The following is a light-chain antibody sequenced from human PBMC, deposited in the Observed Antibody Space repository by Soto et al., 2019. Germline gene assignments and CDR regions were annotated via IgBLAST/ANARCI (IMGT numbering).Light chain of an antibody. V-gene: IGLV1-44*01. J-gene: IGLJ1*01. Sequence: QSVLTQPPSASGTPGQRVTISCSGSSSNIGSNTVNWYQQLPGTAPKLLIYSNNQRPSGVPDRFSGSKSGTSASLAISGLQSEDEADYYCAAWDDSLNGHYLFGNGTKLTV. CDR2: SNN. CDR1: SSNIGSNT. CDR3: AAWDDSLNGHYL.